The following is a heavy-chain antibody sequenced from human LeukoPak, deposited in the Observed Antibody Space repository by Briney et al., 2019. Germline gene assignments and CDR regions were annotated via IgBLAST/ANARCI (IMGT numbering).Heavy chain of an antibody. CDR3: ARGAMATTPFFDY. V-gene: IGHV4-59*01. CDR2: VYYTGST. CDR1: GGSISNYY. D-gene: IGHD5-24*01. J-gene: IGHJ4*02. Sequence: SETLSLTCPVSGGSISNYYYWPWIRQPPGKGLEWIGYVYYTGSTNFNPSLKSRVTMSLDTSRNQFSLKLTSLSAADTAVYYCARGAMATTPFFDYWGQGTLVTVSS.